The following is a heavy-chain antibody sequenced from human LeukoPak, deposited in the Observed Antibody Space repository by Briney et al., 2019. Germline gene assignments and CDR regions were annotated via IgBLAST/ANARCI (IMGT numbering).Heavy chain of an antibody. CDR1: GYSISSDYY. J-gene: IGHJ6*03. CDR3: ARHDYGSGYYYDMDV. CDR2: IYHSGST. D-gene: IGHD3-10*01. Sequence: SETLSLTCAVSGYSISSDYYWGWIRQPPGKGLEWIGSIYHSGSTYYNPSLKSRVTISVDTSKNQFSLKLSYVTAADTAVYYCARHDYGSGYYYDMDVWGKGTTVTVSS. V-gene: IGHV4-38-2*01.